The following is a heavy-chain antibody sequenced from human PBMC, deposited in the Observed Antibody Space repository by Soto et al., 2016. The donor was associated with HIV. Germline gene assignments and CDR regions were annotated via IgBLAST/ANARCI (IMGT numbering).Heavy chain of an antibody. J-gene: IGHJ1*01. D-gene: IGHD3-3*01. Sequence: EMQLVESGGDLVQPGGSLRLSCVVSGSTVNSDYMSWVRQPPGKGLEWVSLIYGGGSTSYADSVKGRFTISRDKSKSTVYLQMNSLRVEDTAVYYCALGRFQYIWGQGTLVTVVL. CDR2: IYGGGST. V-gene: IGHV3-66*01. CDR3: ALGRFQYI. CDR1: GSTVNSDY.